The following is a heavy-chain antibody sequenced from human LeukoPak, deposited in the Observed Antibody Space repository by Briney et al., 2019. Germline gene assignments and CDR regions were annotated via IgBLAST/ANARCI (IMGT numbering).Heavy chain of an antibody. CDR2: INTGNGNT. CDR1: GYTFTSNA. D-gene: IGHD6-13*01. Sequence: GASVKVSCKASGYTFTSNAMHWVRQAPGQRPEWMGWINTGNGNTKYSQKFQGRVTISRDTSANTAYMEVSSLRSEDTAVYYCARGAAEGLDRWGQGILVTVSS. V-gene: IGHV1-3*04. CDR3: ARGAAEGLDR. J-gene: IGHJ5*02.